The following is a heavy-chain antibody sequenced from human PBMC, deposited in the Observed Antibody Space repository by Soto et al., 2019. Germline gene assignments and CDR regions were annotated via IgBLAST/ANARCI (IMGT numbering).Heavy chain of an antibody. CDR2: IFYSGST. D-gene: IGHD4-17*01. V-gene: IGHV4-31*03. J-gene: IGHJ4*02. CDR1: GGSISSGGYY. CDR3: ARRPEATVTDFDY. Sequence: QVQLQESGPGLVKPSQTLSLTCTVSGGSISSGGYYWSWIRQHPGKGLEWFGYIFYSGSTYSNPSLKGRVTIAVDTSKNQFARKMSSVTAADTGVYYGARRPEATVTDFDYWGQGTLVTVSS.